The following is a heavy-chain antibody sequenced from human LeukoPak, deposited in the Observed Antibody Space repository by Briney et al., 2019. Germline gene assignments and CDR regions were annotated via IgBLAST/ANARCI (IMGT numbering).Heavy chain of an antibody. CDR3: AKEIAAAGTAGDY. D-gene: IGHD6-13*01. CDR2: ISGSGGST. Sequence: GGSLRLSCAASGFTFKNFAMSWVRQAPGKGLEWVSAISGSGGSTYYADSVKGRFTISRDNSKNTLYLQMNSLRAEDTAVYYCAKEIAAAGTAGDYWGQGTLVTVSS. CDR1: GFTFKNFA. J-gene: IGHJ4*02. V-gene: IGHV3-23*01.